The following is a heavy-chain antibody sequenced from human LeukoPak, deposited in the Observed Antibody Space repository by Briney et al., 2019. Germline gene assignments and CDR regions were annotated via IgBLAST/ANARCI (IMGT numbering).Heavy chain of an antibody. CDR2: IYYSGST. CDR1: GGSISSYY. V-gene: IGHV4-59*01. J-gene: IGHJ4*02. Sequence: SSETLSLTCTVSGGSISSYYWSWIRQPPGKGLEWIGYIYYSGSTNYNPSLWSRVTISVDTSKSQFSLKLSSVTAADTAVYYCARGDYGDYPYDHWGQGTLVTVSS. CDR3: ARGDYGDYPYDH. D-gene: IGHD4-17*01.